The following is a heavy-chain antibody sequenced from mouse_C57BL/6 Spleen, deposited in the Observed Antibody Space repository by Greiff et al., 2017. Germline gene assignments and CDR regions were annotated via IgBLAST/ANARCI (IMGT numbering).Heavy chain of an antibody. D-gene: IGHD2-10*02. V-gene: IGHV1-82*01. Sequence: VQLQQSGPELVKPGASVKISCKASGSAFSSSWMNWVKQRPGKGLEWIGRIYPGDGDTNYNGKFKGKATLTADKSSSTAYMPLSSLTSEDSAVYFCARGYGNYPYYYAMDYWGQGTSVTVSS. CDR1: GSAFSSSW. CDR2: IYPGDGDT. CDR3: ARGYGNYPYYYAMDY. J-gene: IGHJ4*01.